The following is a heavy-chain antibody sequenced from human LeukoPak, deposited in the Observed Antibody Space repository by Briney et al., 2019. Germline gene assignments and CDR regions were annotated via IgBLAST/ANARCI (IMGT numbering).Heavy chain of an antibody. J-gene: IGHJ4*02. CDR2: ISAYNGDT. Sequence: ASVKVSCKASGYTFNTYGISWVRQAPGQGLEWMGWISAYNGDTKYAQKFQGRVTMTTDTSTTIAYMELRSLRSDDTAVYYCARDDFWSGYPPFDYWGQGTLVTISS. CDR3: ARDDFWSGYPPFDY. D-gene: IGHD3-3*01. V-gene: IGHV1-18*01. CDR1: GYTFNTYG.